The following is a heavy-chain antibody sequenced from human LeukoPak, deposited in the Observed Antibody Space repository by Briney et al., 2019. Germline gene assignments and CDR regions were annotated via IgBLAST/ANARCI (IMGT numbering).Heavy chain of an antibody. J-gene: IGHJ3*02. V-gene: IGHV3-21*01. CDR2: ISSSSSYI. Sequence: GGSLRLSCAVSGFSFSTYSMNWVRQAPGKGLEWVSSISSSSSYIYYADSVKGRFTISRDNAKNSLYLQMNSLRAEDTAVYYCAREDYDSAFDIWGQGTMVTVSS. CDR1: GFSFSTYS. CDR3: AREDYDSAFDI. D-gene: IGHD3-22*01.